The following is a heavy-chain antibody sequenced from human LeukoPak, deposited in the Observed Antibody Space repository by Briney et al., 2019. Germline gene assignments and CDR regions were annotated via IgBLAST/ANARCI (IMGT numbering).Heavy chain of an antibody. J-gene: IGHJ4*02. CDR1: GFTFSCYA. Sequence: GGSLRLSCAASGFTFSCYAMHWVRQAPGKGLEWAAVISYDGSNRYYADSVKGRFTISRDNSKNTLYLQMNSLRAEDTAVYYCARDGNDGFFDYWGQGTLVTVSS. CDR3: ARDGNDGFFDY. CDR2: ISYDGSNR. D-gene: IGHD3-10*01. V-gene: IGHV3-30*04.